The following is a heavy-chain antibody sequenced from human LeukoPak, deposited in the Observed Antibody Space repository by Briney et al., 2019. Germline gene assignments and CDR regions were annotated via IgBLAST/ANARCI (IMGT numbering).Heavy chain of an antibody. CDR2: ISSNGISI. Sequence: GGSLRLSCAASGFTFSDYYMSWIRQAPGKGLEWVSYISSNGISIYYADSVKGRFTISRDNAKNSLYLQMNSLRAEDTAVYYCARGPFASGSYSLYGYGSVFDYWGQGTLVTVSS. J-gene: IGHJ4*02. D-gene: IGHD3-10*01. V-gene: IGHV3-11*04. CDR1: GFTFSDYY. CDR3: ARGPFASGSYSLYGYGSVFDY.